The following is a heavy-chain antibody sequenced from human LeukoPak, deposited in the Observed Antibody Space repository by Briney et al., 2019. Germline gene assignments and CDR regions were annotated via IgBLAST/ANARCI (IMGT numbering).Heavy chain of an antibody. D-gene: IGHD3-9*01. V-gene: IGHV1-2*02. J-gene: IGHJ4*02. Sequence: ASVKVSCKASGYTFTGYYMHWVRQAPGQGLEWMGWINPNSGGTNYAQKFQGRVTMTRDTSISTAYMELSRLRSDDTAVYYCASSYDILTGYYPFDHWGQGTLVTVSS. CDR2: INPNSGGT. CDR1: GYTFTGYY. CDR3: ASSYDILTGYYPFDH.